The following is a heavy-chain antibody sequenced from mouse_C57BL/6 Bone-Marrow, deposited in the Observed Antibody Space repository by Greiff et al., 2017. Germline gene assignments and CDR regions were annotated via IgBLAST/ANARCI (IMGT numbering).Heavy chain of an antibody. V-gene: IGHV1-5*01. CDR3: TRHRDDGSSDARDY. D-gene: IGHD1-1*01. CDR1: GYTFTSYW. Sequence: EVQVVESGTVLARPGASVKMSCKTSGYTFTSYWMHWVKQRPGQGLEWIGAIYPGNSDTSYNQKFKGKATLTAVTSASTAYMELSSLTNEDSASYQCTRHRDDGSSDARDYWGQGTSVTVSS. CDR2: IYPGNSDT. J-gene: IGHJ4*01.